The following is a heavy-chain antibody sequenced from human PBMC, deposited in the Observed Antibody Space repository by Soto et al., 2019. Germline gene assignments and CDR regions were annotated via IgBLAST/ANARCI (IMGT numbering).Heavy chain of an antibody. CDR1: GFTFSSYG. Sequence: QVQLVESGGGVVQPGRPLRLSCAASGFTFSSYGLHWVRQPPGKGLEWVAVISSDGRTEYYADSVKGRFTIYRDKSKNTLYLQMNSLRDEDTAVYYCAKVSFFAEFDYWGQGTLVTVSS. CDR3: AKVSFFAEFDY. J-gene: IGHJ4*02. CDR2: ISSDGRTE. D-gene: IGHD3-3*01. V-gene: IGHV3-30*18.